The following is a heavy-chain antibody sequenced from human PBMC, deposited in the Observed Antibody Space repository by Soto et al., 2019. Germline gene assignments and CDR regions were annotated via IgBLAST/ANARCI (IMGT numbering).Heavy chain of an antibody. V-gene: IGHV4-38-2*01. CDR1: GYSISSGYY. CDR3: ARSGDDYGSYIDY. Sequence: SETLSLTCGVSGYSISSGYYCAWVRQPPGKGLEWIGSINHSGNTYYNPSLRSRVTISVDTSKNQVSLKLSSVTAADTAVYYCARSGDDYGSYIDYWGQGTLVTVSS. CDR2: INHSGNT. J-gene: IGHJ4*02. D-gene: IGHD4-17*01.